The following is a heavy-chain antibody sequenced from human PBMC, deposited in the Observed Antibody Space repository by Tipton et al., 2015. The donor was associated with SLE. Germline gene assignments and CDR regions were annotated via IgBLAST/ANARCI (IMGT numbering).Heavy chain of an antibody. V-gene: IGHV4-4*08. Sequence: TLSLTCTVSGGSISSYYWSWIRQPPGKGLEWIGYIYTSGSTNYNPSLQSRVTISVDTSKNQFSLKLSSVTAADTAVYYCARDTRAFDIWGQGTMVTVSS. CDR1: GGSISSYY. CDR2: IYTSGST. CDR3: ARDTRAFDI. D-gene: IGHD2-15*01. J-gene: IGHJ3*02.